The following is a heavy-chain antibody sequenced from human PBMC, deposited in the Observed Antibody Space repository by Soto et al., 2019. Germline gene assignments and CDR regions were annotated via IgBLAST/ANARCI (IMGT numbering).Heavy chain of an antibody. V-gene: IGHV4-59*01. J-gene: IGHJ3*02. CDR3: ARDLTIFGVVPGAFDI. Sequence: SETLSLTCTVSGGSIRSYYWSWIRQPPGKGLEWIGYIYYSGSTNYNPSLKSRLTISVDTSKNQFSLKLSSVTAADTAVYYCARDLTIFGVVPGAFDIWGQGTMVTVS. CDR2: IYYSGST. D-gene: IGHD3-3*01. CDR1: GGSIRSYY.